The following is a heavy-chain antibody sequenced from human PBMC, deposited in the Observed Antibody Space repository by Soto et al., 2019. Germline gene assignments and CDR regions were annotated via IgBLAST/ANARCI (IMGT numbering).Heavy chain of an antibody. CDR1: GFTFSSYS. D-gene: IGHD3-10*01. V-gene: IGHV3-48*02. J-gene: IGHJ6*02. CDR3: ARFGLTGYYYYYGMDV. Sequence: VGSLRLSCAASGFTFSSYSMNWVRQAPGKGLEWVSYISSSSSTIYYADSVKGRFTISRDNAKNSLYLQMNSLRDEDTAVYYCARFGLTGYYYYYGMDVWGQGTTVTVSS. CDR2: ISSSSSTI.